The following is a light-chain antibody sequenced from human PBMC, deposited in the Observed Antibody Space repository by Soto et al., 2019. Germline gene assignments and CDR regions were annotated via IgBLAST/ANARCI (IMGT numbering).Light chain of an antibody. Sequence: AIPMTQSPSSLSASVGDRVTITCRVSRDIRNELGWYQQKPGKAPKALIYGVSNLQSGVPSRFSGSGSGTDFTLTISSLQPEDFAVYYCLQDHNYPWTFGQGTK. CDR1: RDIRNE. CDR3: LQDHNYPWT. CDR2: GVS. V-gene: IGKV1-6*01. J-gene: IGKJ1*01.